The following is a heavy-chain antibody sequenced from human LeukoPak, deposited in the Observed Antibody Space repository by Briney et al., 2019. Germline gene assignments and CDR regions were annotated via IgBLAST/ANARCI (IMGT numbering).Heavy chain of an antibody. Sequence: GGSLRLSCAASGFTFSSYAMSWVRQAPGKGLEWVSAISGSGGSTYYADSVKGRFTISRDNSKNTLYLQMNSLRAEDTAVYYCAKEAGDGYNYFYYYYGMDVWGQGTRSPSP. V-gene: IGHV3-23*01. CDR3: AKEAGDGYNYFYYYYGMDV. D-gene: IGHD5-24*01. CDR1: GFTFSSYA. J-gene: IGHJ6*02. CDR2: ISGSGGST.